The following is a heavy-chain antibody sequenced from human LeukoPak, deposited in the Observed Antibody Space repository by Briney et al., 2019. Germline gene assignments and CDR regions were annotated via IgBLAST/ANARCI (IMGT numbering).Heavy chain of an antibody. V-gene: IGHV4-31*03. J-gene: IGHJ4*02. CDR2: IYYSGST. CDR1: GGSISSGGYY. CDR3: TRAQVVTAMIDY. Sequence: SQTLSLTCTVSGGSISSGGYYWSWIRQHPGKGLEWIGYIYYSGSTYYNPSLKSRVTISVDTSKNQFSLKLSSVTAADTAVYYCTRAQVVTAMIDYWGQGTLVTVSS. D-gene: IGHD2-21*02.